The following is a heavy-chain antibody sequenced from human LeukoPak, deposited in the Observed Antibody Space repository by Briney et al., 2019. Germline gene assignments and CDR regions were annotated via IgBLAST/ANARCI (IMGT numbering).Heavy chain of an antibody. V-gene: IGHV6-1*01. D-gene: IGHD1-14*01. CDR1: GDSVSTNSAA. CDR2: TYYRSKWYY. CDR3: ASGIFDY. Sequence: SQTLSLTCAISGDSVSTNSAAWNWIRQSPSRGFEWLGRTYYRSKWYYDYAVSVNTRITINPDASKNQFSLQLNSVTPEDTAVYYCASGIFDYWGQGTLVTVSS. J-gene: IGHJ4*02.